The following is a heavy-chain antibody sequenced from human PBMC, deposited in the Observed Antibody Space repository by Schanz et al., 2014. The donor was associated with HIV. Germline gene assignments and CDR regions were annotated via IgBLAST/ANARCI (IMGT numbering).Heavy chain of an antibody. D-gene: IGHD4-17*01. J-gene: IGHJ2*01. CDR3: AKGYGDYYWYFDL. Sequence: QVQLVESGGGVVQPGRSLRLSCAASGFTFSSYGMHWVRQAPGKGLEWVALIWYDGGNKYYADSVEGRFTISRDNSKNTLYLQMNTLRAEDTAVYYCAKGYGDYYWYFDLWGRGTLVTVSS. V-gene: IGHV3-33*06. CDR1: GFTFSSYG. CDR2: IWYDGGNK.